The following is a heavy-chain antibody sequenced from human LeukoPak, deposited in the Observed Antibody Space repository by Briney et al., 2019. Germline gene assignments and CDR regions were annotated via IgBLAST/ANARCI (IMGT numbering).Heavy chain of an antibody. CDR1: GGSISSGGYY. J-gene: IGHJ4*02. Sequence: SETLSHTCTVSGGSISSGGYYWSWIRQPPGKGLEWIGYIYHSGSTYYNPSLKSRVTISVDRSKNQFSLKLSSVTAADTAVYYCARRGRRDIVGIHFDYWGQGTLVTVSS. D-gene: IGHD5-12*01. V-gene: IGHV4-30-2*01. CDR3: ARRGRRDIVGIHFDY. CDR2: IYHSGST.